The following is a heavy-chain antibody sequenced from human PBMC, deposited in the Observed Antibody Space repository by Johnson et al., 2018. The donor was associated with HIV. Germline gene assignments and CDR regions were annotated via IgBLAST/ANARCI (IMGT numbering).Heavy chain of an antibody. D-gene: IGHD3-16*02. CDR2: ITNGGST. V-gene: IGHV3-64*07. J-gene: IGHJ3*02. CDR3: ARENYDYVWESYRKGGAFDI. CDR1: GFTFSRYD. Sequence: VQLVESGGGVVQPGRSLRLSCIASGFTFSRYDMHWVRQAPGKGLEYVSGITNGGSTYSADSVKGRFTVSRDNSKNTLYLQMNSLTAEDTAVYYCARENYDYVWESYRKGGAFDIWGQGTMVTVSS.